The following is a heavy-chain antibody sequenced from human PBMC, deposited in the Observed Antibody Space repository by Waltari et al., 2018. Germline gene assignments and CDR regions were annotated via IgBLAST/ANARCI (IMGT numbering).Heavy chain of an antibody. CDR2: LSGSGATT. Sequence: EVQLLESGGGLVQSGGSLRLSCAACGFGFGGFGMNWVRQAPGKGLEWVSGLSGSGATTYYADSVRGRFTVSRDNSRNTVYLQMNSLRDDDTGVYYCAKAFRGYSGSYFDIWGRGTLVAVST. J-gene: IGHJ4*02. CDR1: GFGFGGFG. D-gene: IGHD5-12*01. V-gene: IGHV3-23*01. CDR3: AKAFRGYSGSYFDI.